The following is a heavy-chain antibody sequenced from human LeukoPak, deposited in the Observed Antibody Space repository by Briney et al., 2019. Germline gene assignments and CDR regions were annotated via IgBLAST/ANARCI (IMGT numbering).Heavy chain of an antibody. J-gene: IGHJ4*02. CDR1: GGSISSYY. CDR2: IYYSGST. Sequence: SETLSLTCTVSGGSISSYYWSWIRQPPGKGLEWIGYIYYSGSTNYNPSLKGRVTISVDTSKNQFSLKLSSVTAADTAVYYCARGSYKSSPFDYWGQGTLVTVSS. V-gene: IGHV4-59*01. CDR3: ARGSYKSSPFDY. D-gene: IGHD2-2*02.